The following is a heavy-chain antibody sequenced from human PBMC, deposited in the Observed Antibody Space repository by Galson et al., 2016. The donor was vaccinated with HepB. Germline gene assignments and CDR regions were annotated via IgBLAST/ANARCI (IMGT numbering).Heavy chain of an antibody. V-gene: IGHV4-39*01. Sequence: SETLSLTCTVSGGSMSSSNFYWGWMRQPPGKGLEWIGSMYYSGNTYYNPSLKSRVTISVDTSKNQFSLKVSSVTAADTAVCYCARHLPHDYGSGSYWGYYYGMDVWGQGTTVTVSS. CDR3: ARHLPHDYGSGSYWGYYYGMDV. CDR1: GGSMSSSNFY. CDR2: MYYSGNT. J-gene: IGHJ6*02. D-gene: IGHD3-10*01.